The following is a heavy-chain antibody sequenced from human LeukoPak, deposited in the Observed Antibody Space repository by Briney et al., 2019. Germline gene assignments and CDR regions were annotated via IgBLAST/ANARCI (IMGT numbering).Heavy chain of an antibody. CDR2: IKSKTDGGTT. J-gene: IGHJ4*02. Sequence: GGPLRLSCAASGFTFSNAWMNWVRQAPGKGLEWVGRIKSKTDGGTTDYAAPVKGRFTISRDDSKNTLYLQMNSLKTEDTAVYYCTTERSYGSGWVDYWGQGTLVTVSS. CDR1: GFTFSNAW. V-gene: IGHV3-15*07. CDR3: TTERSYGSGWVDY. D-gene: IGHD6-19*01.